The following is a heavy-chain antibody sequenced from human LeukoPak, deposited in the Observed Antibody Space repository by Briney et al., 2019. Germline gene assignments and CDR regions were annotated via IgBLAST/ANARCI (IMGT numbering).Heavy chain of an antibody. CDR2: MNPNSGNT. Sequence: ASVKVSCKAVGYTLTNFYMHWVRQAPGQGLEWMGWMNPNSGNTGYAQKFQGRVTMTRNTSISTAYMELSSLRSEDTAVYYCARGRVVVPAAFYWGQGTLVTVSS. CDR3: ARGRVVVPAAFY. D-gene: IGHD2-2*01. CDR1: GYTLTNFY. V-gene: IGHV1-8*02. J-gene: IGHJ4*02.